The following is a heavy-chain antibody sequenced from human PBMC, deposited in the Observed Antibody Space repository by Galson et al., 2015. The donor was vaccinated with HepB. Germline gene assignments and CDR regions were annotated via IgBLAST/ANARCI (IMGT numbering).Heavy chain of an antibody. CDR2: IYWDDDK. D-gene: IGHD3-10*01. J-gene: IGHJ4*02. Sequence: PALVKPPQTLTLTCTFSGFSLRTSGVGVGWIRQPPGKALEWLALIYWDDDKRYSPSLKSRLTITKDTSKNQVVLTMTNMDPVDTATYYCARTRTYYYGSGSYYRPFDYWGQGTLVTVSS. CDR3: ARTRTYYYGSGSYYRPFDY. V-gene: IGHV2-5*02. CDR1: GFSLRTSGVG.